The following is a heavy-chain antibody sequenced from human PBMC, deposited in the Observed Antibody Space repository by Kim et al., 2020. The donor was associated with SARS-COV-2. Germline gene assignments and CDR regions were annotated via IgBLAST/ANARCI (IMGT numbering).Heavy chain of an antibody. CDR1: GYSFPAYY. Sequence: ASVKVSCKASGYSFPAYYVYWVRPAPGQGLEYMGWINPNSGDTNYAQKFQGRVTMTRDTSINTAYMELSTLRSDDTAVYFCARGEPLRYYLGMDVWGQGTTVTVSS. CDR3: ARGEPLRYYLGMDV. J-gene: IGHJ6*02. D-gene: IGHD1-26*01. V-gene: IGHV1-2*02. CDR2: INPNSGDT.